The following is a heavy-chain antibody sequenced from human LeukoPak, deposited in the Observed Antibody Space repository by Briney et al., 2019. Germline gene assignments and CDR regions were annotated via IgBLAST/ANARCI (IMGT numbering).Heavy chain of an antibody. Sequence: ASVKFSCKASGYIFTGYYMHWVRQAPGQGLEWMGWINPNSGATNYAQKFQGRVTMTRDTSISTAYMELSSLRSEDTAVYYCAAYGSGSYDAKYYFDYWGQGTLVTVSS. D-gene: IGHD3-10*01. CDR2: INPNSGAT. J-gene: IGHJ4*02. V-gene: IGHV1-2*02. CDR1: GYIFTGYY. CDR3: AAYGSGSYDAKYYFDY.